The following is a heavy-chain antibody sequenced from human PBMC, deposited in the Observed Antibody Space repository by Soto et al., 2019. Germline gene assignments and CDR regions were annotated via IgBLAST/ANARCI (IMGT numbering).Heavy chain of an antibody. CDR1: GYTFTGYY. CDR2: ISPKSGGT. Sequence: QVQLVQSGAEVKESGASVKVSCKASGYTFTGYYIHWVRQAPGQGLEWVGEISPKSGGTRYAQKFQGRVTITADKSTSTAYMELSSLRSEDTAVYYCARRPPRRSREGAFDIWGQGTMVTVSS. CDR3: ARRPPRRSREGAFDI. V-gene: IGHV1-2*02. D-gene: IGHD6-6*01. J-gene: IGHJ3*02.